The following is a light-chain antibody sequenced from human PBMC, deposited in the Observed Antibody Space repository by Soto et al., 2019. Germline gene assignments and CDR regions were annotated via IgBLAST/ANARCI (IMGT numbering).Light chain of an antibody. J-gene: IGKJ1*01. CDR3: QQRSNWPWT. CDR1: QSVSSY. CDR2: DAS. V-gene: IGKV3-11*01. Sequence: EIVLTQSPATLSLSPGERATISCRASQSVSSYLAWYQQKPGQAPRLLIYDASNRATGIPARFSGSGSGTDFTLTISSLEPEDFAVYYCQQRSNWPWTFGQGTKVEI.